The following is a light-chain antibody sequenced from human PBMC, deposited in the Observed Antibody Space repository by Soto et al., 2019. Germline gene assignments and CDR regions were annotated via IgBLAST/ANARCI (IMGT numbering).Light chain of an antibody. Sequence: DIQMTQSPSSLSASVGDRVTIACRASQGISNYLAWYQQKPGKVPKLLIYAASTWQSGVPSRYSGSRSVTDFTLIISSLQPEDVATYYCQKYNSAPLTFGGGTKVEIK. CDR3: QKYNSAPLT. J-gene: IGKJ4*01. CDR1: QGISNY. CDR2: AAS. V-gene: IGKV1-27*01.